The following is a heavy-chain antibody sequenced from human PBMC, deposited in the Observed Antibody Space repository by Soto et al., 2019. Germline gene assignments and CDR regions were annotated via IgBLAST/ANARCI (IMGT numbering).Heavy chain of an antibody. CDR1: GGTFSRYA. CDR2: IIPIFGTA. D-gene: IGHD3-3*01. V-gene: IGHV1-69*06. J-gene: IGHJ6*02. CDR3: ARAHSPHKNYDFCSGSPSDV. Sequence: QVQLVQSGAEVKKPGSSVKVSCKASGGTFSRYAISWVRQAPGQGLEWMGGIIPIFGTANYAQKFQGRVTITADKYTSTAYMELSSLRSVDTAVYYCARAHSPHKNYDFCSGSPSDVWGQGTTVTVSS.